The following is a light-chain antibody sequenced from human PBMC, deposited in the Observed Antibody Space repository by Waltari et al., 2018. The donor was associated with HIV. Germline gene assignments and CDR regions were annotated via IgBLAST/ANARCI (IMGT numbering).Light chain of an antibody. J-gene: IGLJ2*01. CDR2: EVT. Sequence: QSALTQPPSASGSPGQSVAISCTGTSSDIGAYNFVSWYQQQPGSAPKLIIFEVTKRPTGVPCRFSGSKSGTTASLTVSGLLPEDDADYYCTSYAGSNRFVVFGGGTRLTVL. CDR3: TSYAGSNRFVV. V-gene: IGLV2-8*01. CDR1: SSDIGAYNF.